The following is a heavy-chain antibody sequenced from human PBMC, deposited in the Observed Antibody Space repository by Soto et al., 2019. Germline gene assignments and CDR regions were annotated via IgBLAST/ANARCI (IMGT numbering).Heavy chain of an antibody. J-gene: IGHJ4*02. Sequence: PSHTLSLTCAISGYSVSSNSAAWNLIRQSPSRGLEWLGRTYYRSKWYNDYAVSVKSRITINPDTSKNQFSLQLNSVTPEDTAVYYCAREMGDGYNYIDYWGQGTLVTVSS. CDR2: TYYRSKWYN. D-gene: IGHD5-12*01. CDR3: AREMGDGYNYIDY. CDR1: GYSVSSNSAA. V-gene: IGHV6-1*01.